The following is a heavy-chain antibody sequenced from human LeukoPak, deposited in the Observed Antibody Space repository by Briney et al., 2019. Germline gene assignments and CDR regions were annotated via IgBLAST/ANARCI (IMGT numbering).Heavy chain of an antibody. D-gene: IGHD3-22*01. J-gene: IGHJ4*02. CDR1: GYTFTGYY. V-gene: IGHV1-2*02. CDR2: INPNSGGT. CDR3: ARPDYYDSSGYPDY. Sequence: ASVKVSCKASGYTFTGYYMHWARQAPGQGLEWMGWINPNSGGTNYAQKFQGRVTMTRDTSISTAYMELSRLRSDDTAVYNCARPDYYDSSGYPDYWGQGTLVTVSS.